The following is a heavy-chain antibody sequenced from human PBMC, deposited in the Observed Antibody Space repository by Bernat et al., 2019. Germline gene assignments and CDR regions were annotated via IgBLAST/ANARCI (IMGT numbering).Heavy chain of an antibody. V-gene: IGHV1-69*17. CDR1: GGTFSSYA. Sequence: QVQLVQSGAEVKKPGSSVKVSCKASGGTFSSYAISWVRQAPGQGLEWMGGIIPIFGIANYAQKFQGRVTITADKSTSTAYMELSSLRSEDTAVYYCARDYSSIVVVPAATRVWIDPWGQGTLVTVSS. J-gene: IGHJ5*02. CDR2: IIPIFGIA. CDR3: ARDYSSIVVVPAATRVWIDP. D-gene: IGHD2-2*01.